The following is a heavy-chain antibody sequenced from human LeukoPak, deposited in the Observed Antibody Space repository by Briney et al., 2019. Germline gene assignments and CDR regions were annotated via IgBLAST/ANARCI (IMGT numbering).Heavy chain of an antibody. J-gene: IGHJ4*02. CDR2: ISGNGSVT. Sequence: GGSLRLSCAASGFTFRYYGMSWVRQAPGKGLERVSSISGNGSVTNYADSVKGRVTISRDNSKATLYLLMNSLRAEDTAVYFCARTIAVGATFVDYWGQGALVTVSS. CDR1: GFTFRYYG. D-gene: IGHD1-26*01. CDR3: ARTIAVGATFVDY. V-gene: IGHV3-23*01.